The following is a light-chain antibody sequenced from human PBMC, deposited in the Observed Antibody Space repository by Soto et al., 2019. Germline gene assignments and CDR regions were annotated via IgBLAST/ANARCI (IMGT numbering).Light chain of an antibody. CDR3: LQVKNFPRT. CDR1: QDINNR. V-gene: IGKV1-12*01. Sequence: DIQMTQAPSSVSASVGDRVTITCRASQDINNRAAWFQQRLGRAPKYLIQAASILQSGFPSRFSATGSGTDFTLTIDSLQPEDFATYYCLQVKNFPRTFGQGTKLEIK. J-gene: IGKJ1*01. CDR2: AAS.